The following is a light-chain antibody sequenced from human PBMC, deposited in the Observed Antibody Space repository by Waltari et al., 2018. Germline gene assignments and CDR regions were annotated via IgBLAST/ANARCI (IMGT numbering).Light chain of an antibody. CDR1: SSDVGGYNY. CDR2: DVS. CDR3: CSYAGSYSEV. J-gene: IGLJ3*02. V-gene: IGLV2-11*01. Sequence: QSALTQPRSVSGSHGQSLTTSSLGTSSDVGGYNYVPWYQQHPDKAPRLMIYDVSKRPSGVPDRFSGSKSGNTASLTISGLQAEDEADYYCCSYAGSYSEVFGGGTKLTVL.